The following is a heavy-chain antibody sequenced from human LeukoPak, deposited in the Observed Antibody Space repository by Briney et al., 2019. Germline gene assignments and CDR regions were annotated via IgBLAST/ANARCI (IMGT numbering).Heavy chain of an antibody. Sequence: SETLSLTCTVSGGSISSSSYYWGWIRQPPGKGLEWIGSIYYSGSTYRNPSLKSRVTISVDTSKNQFSLKLSSVTATDTAVYYCAGYSGSHLGAGAEYFQHWGQGTLVTVSS. D-gene: IGHD1-26*01. V-gene: IGHV4-39*01. CDR3: AGYSGSHLGAGAEYFQH. CDR1: GGSISSSSYY. J-gene: IGHJ1*01. CDR2: IYYSGST.